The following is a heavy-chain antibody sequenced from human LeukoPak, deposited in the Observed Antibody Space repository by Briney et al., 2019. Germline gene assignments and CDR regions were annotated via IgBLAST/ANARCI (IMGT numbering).Heavy chain of an antibody. CDR3: ASGPGGAAAPGLLLRYMDV. J-gene: IGHJ6*03. CDR1: GGSFSGYY. Sequence: PSETLSLTCAVYGGSFSGYYWSWIRQPPGKGLEWIGEINHSGSTNYNPSLKSRVTISVDTSKNQFSLKLSSVTAADTAVYYCASGPGGAAAPGLLLRYMDVWGKGTTVTVSS. D-gene: IGHD6-13*01. CDR2: INHSGST. V-gene: IGHV4-34*01.